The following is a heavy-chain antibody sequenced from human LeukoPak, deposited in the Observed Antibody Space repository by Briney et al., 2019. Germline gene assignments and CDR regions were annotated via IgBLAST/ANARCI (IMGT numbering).Heavy chain of an antibody. CDR2: TNHSGST. V-gene: IGHV4-34*01. Sequence: SETLSLTCAVYGGSFSGYYWSWIRQPPGKGLEWIGETNHSGSTNYNPSLKSRVTISVDTSKNQFSLNLSSVTAADTAVYYCARGRPVFDYWGQGTLVTVSS. CDR1: GGSFSGYY. J-gene: IGHJ4*02. CDR3: ARGRPVFDY.